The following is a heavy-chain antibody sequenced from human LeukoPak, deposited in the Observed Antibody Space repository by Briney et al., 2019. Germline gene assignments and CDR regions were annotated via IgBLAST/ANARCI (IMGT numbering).Heavy chain of an antibody. J-gene: IGHJ6*03. V-gene: IGHV4-39*07. D-gene: IGHD6-19*01. CDR1: GGSISSRGYH. CDR3: GSPEAVAAYYYMDV. CDR2: IYYSGTT. Sequence: PSETLSLTCAVSGGSISSRGYHWGWIRQPPGRGLEWIGSIYYSGTTYYNPSLKSRLTISVDTSKNQFSLKLSSVTAADTAVYYCGSPEAVAAYYYMDVWGKGTTVTVSS.